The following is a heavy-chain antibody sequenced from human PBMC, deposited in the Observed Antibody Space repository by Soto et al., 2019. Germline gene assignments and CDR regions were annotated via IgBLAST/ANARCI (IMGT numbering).Heavy chain of an antibody. J-gene: IGHJ5*02. V-gene: IGHV3-23*01. D-gene: IGHD3-3*01. CDR1: GFIFKDFA. CDR3: TKGDSSGYFDPSSGYSTPDH. CDR2: ITTSDDIT. Sequence: EVRLFESGGGLVEPGESLRLSCAASGFIFKDFAMRWVRQAPGKGLEWVSTITTSDDITYSADSVRGRFTISRDNSANTLFLQMSSLRGDDTATYYCTKGDSSGYFDPSSGYSTPDHWGQGTLVTVSS.